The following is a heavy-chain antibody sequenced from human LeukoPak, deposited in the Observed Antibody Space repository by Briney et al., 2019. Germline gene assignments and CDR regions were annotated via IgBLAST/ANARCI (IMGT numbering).Heavy chain of an antibody. J-gene: IGHJ4*02. CDR1: GYTFTGYY. CDR2: INPNSGGT. D-gene: IGHD3-22*01. V-gene: IGHV1-2*02. Sequence: ASVKVSCKASGYTFTGYYMHWVRQAPGQGLEWMGWINPNSGGTNYAQKFQGRVTMTRDTSISTAYMELSRLRSDDTAVYYCASLTPQYYYDSSGYPIPYFDYWGQGTLVTVSS. CDR3: ASLTPQYYYDSSGYPIPYFDY.